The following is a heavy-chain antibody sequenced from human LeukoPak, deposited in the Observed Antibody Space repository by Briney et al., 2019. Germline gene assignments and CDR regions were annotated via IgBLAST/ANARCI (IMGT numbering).Heavy chain of an antibody. CDR2: INHSGST. CDR3: ARCPTYCSSTSCLSYYYYMDV. V-gene: IGHV4-34*01. Sequence: SETLSLTCAVYGGAFSGYYWSSIRQPPGTGLEWIGEINHSGSTNYNPSLKSRVTISVDTSKNQFSLKLSSVTAADTAVYYCARCPTYCSSTSCLSYYYYMDVWGKGTTVTVSS. CDR1: GGAFSGYY. D-gene: IGHD2-2*01. J-gene: IGHJ6*03.